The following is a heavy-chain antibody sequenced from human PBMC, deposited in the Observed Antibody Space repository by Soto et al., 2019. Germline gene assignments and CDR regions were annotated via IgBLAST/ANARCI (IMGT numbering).Heavy chain of an antibody. CDR2: IYYSGST. Sequence: PSETLSLTCTVSGGSISSYYWNWIRQPPGKGLEWIGYIYYSGSTNYNPSLKSRVTISIDTSKNQFSLKLSSLTAADTAVYYCARLNWSDGSWYWGQGTLVTVSS. V-gene: IGHV4-59*01. CDR3: ARLNWSDGSWY. D-gene: IGHD1-1*01. CDR1: GGSISSYY. J-gene: IGHJ4*02.